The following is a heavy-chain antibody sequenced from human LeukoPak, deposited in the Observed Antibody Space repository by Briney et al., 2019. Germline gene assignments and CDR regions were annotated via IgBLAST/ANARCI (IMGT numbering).Heavy chain of an antibody. CDR2: IYYSGST. D-gene: IGHD5-24*01. CDR3: ARDRGTFDY. Sequence: SETLSLTCTVSGASISTYYWSWIRQPPGKGLEWIGDIYYSGSTNYNPSLKSRVTISVDTSKNQFSLKLSSVTAADTAVYYCARDRGTFDYWGQGPLVTVSS. V-gene: IGHV4-59*01. J-gene: IGHJ4*02. CDR1: GASISTYY.